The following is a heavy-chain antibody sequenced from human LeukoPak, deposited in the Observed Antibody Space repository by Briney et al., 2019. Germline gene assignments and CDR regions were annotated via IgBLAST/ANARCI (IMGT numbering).Heavy chain of an antibody. D-gene: IGHD3-16*01. Sequence: GESLRLSCAASGFAFGSHWMNWVRQAPGKGLEWVANINREGSDKNYVDSEKGRFTISRDNAKNSLYLQMSSLRAEDTAVYYCARDDYDIYGMDVWGQGTTVTVSS. CDR3: ARDDYDIYGMDV. CDR2: INREGSDK. J-gene: IGHJ6*02. V-gene: IGHV3-7*01. CDR1: GFAFGSHW.